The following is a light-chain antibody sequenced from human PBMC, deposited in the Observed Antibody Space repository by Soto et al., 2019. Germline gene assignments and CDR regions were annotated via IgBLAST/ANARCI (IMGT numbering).Light chain of an antibody. J-gene: IGKJ1*01. CDR1: QTITTSQ. V-gene: IGKV3-20*01. CDR2: GAS. CDR3: QQYAGSPRT. Sequence: EIVLTQSPGTLSLSPGERATLFCRASQTITTSQLAWYQQKPGQAPRVLIFGASNRATGIPDRFSGSGSGTDFTLTISRLEPEDFAIYYCQQYAGSPRTFGQGTTVEVE.